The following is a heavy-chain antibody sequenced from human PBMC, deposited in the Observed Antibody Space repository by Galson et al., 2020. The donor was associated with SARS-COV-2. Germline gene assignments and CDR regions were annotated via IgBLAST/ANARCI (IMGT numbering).Heavy chain of an antibody. CDR2: IYYSGST. CDR1: GGSISSSSYY. Sequence: SETLSLTCTVSGGSISSSSYYWGWIRQPPGKGLEWIGSIYYSGSTYYNPSLKSRVTISVDTSKNQFSLKLSSVTAADTAVYYCAIQPASYTAYYYYYGMDVWGQGTTVTVCS. V-gene: IGHV4-39*01. D-gene: IGHD2-2*01. CDR3: AIQPASYTAYYYYYGMDV. J-gene: IGHJ6*01.